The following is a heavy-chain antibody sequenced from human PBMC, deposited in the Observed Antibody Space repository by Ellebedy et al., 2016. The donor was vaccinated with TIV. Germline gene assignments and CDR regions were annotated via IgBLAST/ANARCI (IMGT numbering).Heavy chain of an antibody. D-gene: IGHD1-26*01. Sequence: AASVKVSCKASGYTFTSYGISWVRQAPGQGLEWMGGIIPIFGTANYAQKFQGRVTITADESTSTAYMELSSLRSEDTAVYYCAREKNSVSYPTRSFSFDYWGQGTLVTVSS. CDR2: IIPIFGTA. CDR1: GYTFTSYG. J-gene: IGHJ4*02. V-gene: IGHV1-69*13. CDR3: AREKNSVSYPTRSFSFDY.